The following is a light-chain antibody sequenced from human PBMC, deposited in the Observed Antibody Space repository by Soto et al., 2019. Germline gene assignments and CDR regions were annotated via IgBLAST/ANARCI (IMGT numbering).Light chain of an antibody. V-gene: IGLV2-14*03. Sequence: QSVLIQPASVSASPGQSITVSCFGISSDVDTFNYVSWYQQHPGKAPKLIIYGVTTRPSGVSTRFSGSLSGNTASLTISGLQADDEADYYCCSYTTKTLGIFGGGTKLTVL. CDR1: SSDVDTFNY. CDR2: GVT. CDR3: CSYTTKTLGI. J-gene: IGLJ2*01.